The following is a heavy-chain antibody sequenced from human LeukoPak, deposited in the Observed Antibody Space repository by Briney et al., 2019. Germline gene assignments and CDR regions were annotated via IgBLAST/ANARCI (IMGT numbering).Heavy chain of an antibody. V-gene: IGHV3-30*18. CDR1: GFTFSSYG. D-gene: IGHD4-17*01. CDR2: ISYDGSNK. CDR3: AKGKNYGDPRDFEY. Sequence: PGGSLRLSCAASGFTFSSYGMHWVRQAPGKGLEWVAVISYDGSNKYYADSAKGRFTISRDNSKNTLYLQMNSLRAEDTAVYYCAKGKNYGDPRDFEYWGQGTLVTVSS. J-gene: IGHJ4*02.